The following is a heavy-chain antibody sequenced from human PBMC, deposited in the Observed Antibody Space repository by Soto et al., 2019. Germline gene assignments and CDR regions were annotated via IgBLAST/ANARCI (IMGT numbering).Heavy chain of an antibody. CDR1: GGSISSSNW. CDR2: IYHSGST. Sequence: PSETLSLTCAVSGGSISSSNWWSWVRQPPGKGLEWIGEIYHSGSTNYNPSLKSRVTISVDKSKNQFSLKLSSVTAADTAVYYCARVSDERVGYVDYWGQGTLVTVSS. CDR3: ARVSDERVGYVDY. D-gene: IGHD1-26*01. J-gene: IGHJ4*02. V-gene: IGHV4-4*02.